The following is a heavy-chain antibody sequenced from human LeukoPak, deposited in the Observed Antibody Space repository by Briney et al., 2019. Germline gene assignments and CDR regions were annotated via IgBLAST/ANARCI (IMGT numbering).Heavy chain of an antibody. D-gene: IGHD2-2*01. CDR1: GFTFSSYG. CDR3: ARDPWGYQLLFWFDP. J-gene: IGHJ5*02. CDR2: IWYDGSNK. Sequence: RGSLRLSCAASGFTFSSYGMHWVRQAPGKGLEWVAVIWYDGSNKYYADSAKGRFTISRDNSKNTLYLQMNSLRAEDTAVYYCARDPWGYQLLFWFDPWGQGTLVTVSS. V-gene: IGHV3-33*01.